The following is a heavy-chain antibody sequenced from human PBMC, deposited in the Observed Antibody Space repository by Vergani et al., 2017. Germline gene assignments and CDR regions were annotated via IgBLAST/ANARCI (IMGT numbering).Heavy chain of an antibody. CDR1: GGSISSGSYY. J-gene: IGHJ5*02. CDR2: IYTSGST. Sequence: QVQLQESGPGLVKPSQTLSLTCTVSGGSISSGSYYWSWIRQPAGKGLEWIGRIYTSGSTNYNPSLKSRVTLSVDTSKNQFSLKLSSVTAADTAVYYCARDHYGSGSYGWFDPWGQGTLVTVSS. CDR3: ARDHYGSGSYGWFDP. V-gene: IGHV4-61*02. D-gene: IGHD3-10*01.